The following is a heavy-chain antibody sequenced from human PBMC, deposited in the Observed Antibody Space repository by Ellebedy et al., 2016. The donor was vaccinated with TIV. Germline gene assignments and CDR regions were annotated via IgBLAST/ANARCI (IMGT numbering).Heavy chain of an antibody. Sequence: MPSETLSFTCTVSGGSISDYYWNWIRQPPGKGLEWIGYIFYSGSTNYNPSLKSRVTISVDTSKSQFSLKVISVTAADTAVYYCARRYSYGTKYFDLWGRGTLVTVSS. CDR2: IFYSGST. D-gene: IGHD5-18*01. CDR3: ARRYSYGTKYFDL. J-gene: IGHJ2*01. CDR1: GGSISDYY. V-gene: IGHV4-59*08.